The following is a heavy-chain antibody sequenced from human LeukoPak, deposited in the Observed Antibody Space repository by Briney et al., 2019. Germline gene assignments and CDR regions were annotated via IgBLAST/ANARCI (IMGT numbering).Heavy chain of an antibody. Sequence: GGSLRLSCAASGFIFRNYYMNWIRQAPGKGLEWVSYISSSGSTIYYADSVKGRFTISRDNAKNSLYLQMNSLRAEDTAVYYCAELGITMIGGVWGKGTTVTISS. D-gene: IGHD3-10*02. CDR1: GFIFRNYY. CDR2: ISSSGSTI. J-gene: IGHJ6*04. V-gene: IGHV3-11*04. CDR3: AELGITMIGGV.